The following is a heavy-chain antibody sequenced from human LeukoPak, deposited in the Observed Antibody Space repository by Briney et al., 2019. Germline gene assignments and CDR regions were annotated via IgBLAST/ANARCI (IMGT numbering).Heavy chain of an antibody. CDR3: ARDVIGGGYYYYFGMDV. CDR1: GFTFSSYW. Sequence: GGSLRLSCAASGFTFSSYWMSWVRQAPGKGLEWVAVISYDGGNIYHADSVKGRLTISRDNSKNILYLQMSSLRAEDTAMYYCARDVIGGGYYYYFGMDVWGQGTTVTVSS. J-gene: IGHJ6*02. D-gene: IGHD2-21*01. V-gene: IGHV3-30-3*01. CDR2: ISYDGGNI.